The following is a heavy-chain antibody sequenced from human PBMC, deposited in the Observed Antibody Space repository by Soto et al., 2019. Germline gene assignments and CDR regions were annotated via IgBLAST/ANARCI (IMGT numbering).Heavy chain of an antibody. CDR3: ARESIAARRAQNYYYYMDV. D-gene: IGHD6-6*01. V-gene: IGHV3-20*01. Sequence: GGSLRLSCAASGFTFDDYGMSWVRQAPGKGLEWVSGINWNGGSTGYADSVKGRFTISRDNAKNSLYLQMNSLRAEDTALYHCARESIAARRAQNYYYYMDVWGKGTTVTVSS. CDR2: INWNGGST. J-gene: IGHJ6*03. CDR1: GFTFDDYG.